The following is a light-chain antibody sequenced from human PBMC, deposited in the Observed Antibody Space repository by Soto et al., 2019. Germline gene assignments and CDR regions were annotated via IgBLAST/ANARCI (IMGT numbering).Light chain of an antibody. CDR2: GNN. CDR1: SSNIGAGYD. Sequence: QSVLTQPPSVSGAPGQRVTISCTGSSSNIGAGYDVHWYQQLPGTAPKPLIYGNNNRPSGVPDRFSGSKSGTSASLAITGLQAEDEADYYCQSYDSSLSVYVFGIGTQLTVL. J-gene: IGLJ1*01. V-gene: IGLV1-40*01. CDR3: QSYDSSLSVYV.